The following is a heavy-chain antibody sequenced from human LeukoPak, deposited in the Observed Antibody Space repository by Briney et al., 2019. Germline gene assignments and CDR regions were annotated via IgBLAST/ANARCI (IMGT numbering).Heavy chain of an antibody. J-gene: IGHJ5*02. V-gene: IGHV4-30-4*07. CDR2: IYYSGST. Sequence: KSSETLSLTYAVSGGSISSGGYSWSWIRQPPGTGLEWIGYIYYSGSTYYNPSLKSRVSISVDTSKNQFSLKLSSVTAADTAVYYCASTRHYYDSSGYSLGWFDPWGQGTLVTVSS. CDR3: ASTRHYYDSSGYSLGWFDP. D-gene: IGHD3-22*01. CDR1: GGSISSGGYS.